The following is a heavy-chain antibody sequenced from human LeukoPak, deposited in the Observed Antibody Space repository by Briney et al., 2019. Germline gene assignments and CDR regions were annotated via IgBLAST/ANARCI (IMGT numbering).Heavy chain of an antibody. CDR2: ISSSSSYI. CDR3: ARRILDDSTGYYTDY. J-gene: IGHJ4*02. D-gene: IGHD3-22*01. Sequence: GGSLRLSCAASGFSFDSYGMSWVRQAPGKGLEWVASISSSSSYIYYEDSLKGRFTISRDNAKNSLYLQMNSLRAEDTAVYYCARRILDDSTGYYTDYWGQGTLVTVSS. V-gene: IGHV3-21*01. CDR1: GFSFDSYG.